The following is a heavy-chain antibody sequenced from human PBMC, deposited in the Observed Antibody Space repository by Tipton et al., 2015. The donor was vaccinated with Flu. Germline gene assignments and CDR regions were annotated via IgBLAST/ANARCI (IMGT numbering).Heavy chain of an antibody. Sequence: SLRLSCVASGFTFASHGMYWVRQAPGKGLEYVSAISSDGDHTYYADSVKGRFTISRDNSEKTLYLQMNSLRPEDTAVYYCARARYSGYDYGADYWGQGTLVTVSS. D-gene: IGHD5-12*01. J-gene: IGHJ4*02. CDR1: GFTFASHG. CDR2: ISSDGDHT. CDR3: ARARYSGYDYGADY. V-gene: IGHV3-64*02.